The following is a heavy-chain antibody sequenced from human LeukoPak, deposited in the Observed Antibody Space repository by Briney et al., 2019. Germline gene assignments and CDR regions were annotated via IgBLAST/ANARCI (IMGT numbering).Heavy chain of an antibody. Sequence: GESLKISCKGSGYTFTNYWIACVRQVPGKGLECMGITYPRNSDTRYSPSFQGQVTISADKSVSTAYLQWSSLKASDTAMYYCARHLDGYNPFDYWGQGTLVTVSS. D-gene: IGHD5-24*01. J-gene: IGHJ4*02. CDR2: TYPRNSDT. CDR1: GYTFTNYW. CDR3: ARHLDGYNPFDY. V-gene: IGHV5-51*01.